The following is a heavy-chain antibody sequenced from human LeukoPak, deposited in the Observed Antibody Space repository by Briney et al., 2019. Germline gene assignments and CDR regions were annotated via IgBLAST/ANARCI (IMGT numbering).Heavy chain of an antibody. Sequence: GGSLRLSCAASGFSFSNCWMNWVRQAPGKGLEWVAVIWYDGSNKYYADSVKGRFTISRGNSKNTLYLQMNSLRAEDTAVYYCAGGEQLGLFDYWGQGTLVTVSS. CDR3: AGGEQLGLFDY. J-gene: IGHJ4*02. D-gene: IGHD6-6*01. V-gene: IGHV3-33*08. CDR1: GFSFSNCW. CDR2: IWYDGSNK.